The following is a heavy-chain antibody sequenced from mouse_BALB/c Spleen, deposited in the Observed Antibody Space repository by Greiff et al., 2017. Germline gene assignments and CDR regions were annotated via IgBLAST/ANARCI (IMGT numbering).Heavy chain of an antibody. CDR3: AREPPGYYGSSYWYFDV. J-gene: IGHJ1*01. D-gene: IGHD1-1*01. Sequence: EVKLMESGPGLVKPSQSLSLTCTVTGYSITSDYAWNWIRQFPGNKLEWMGYISYSGSTSYNPSLKSRISITRDTSKNQFFLQLNSVTTEDTATYYCAREPPGYYGSSYWYFDVWGAGTTVTVSS. CDR1: GYSITSDYA. CDR2: ISYSGST. V-gene: IGHV3-2*02.